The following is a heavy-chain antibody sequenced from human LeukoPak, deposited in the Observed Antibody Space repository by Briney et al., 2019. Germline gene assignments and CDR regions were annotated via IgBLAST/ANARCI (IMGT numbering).Heavy chain of an antibody. Sequence: SETLSLTCTVSGGSISSGDYYWRWIRQPPGKGLEWIGYIYYSGSTYYNPSLKSRVTISVGTSKNQFSLKLSSVTAADTAVYYCARVGMTTVTSFDYWGQGTLVTVSS. CDR3: ARVGMTTVTSFDY. CDR1: GGSISSGDYY. V-gene: IGHV4-30-4*01. D-gene: IGHD4-17*01. J-gene: IGHJ4*02. CDR2: IYYSGST.